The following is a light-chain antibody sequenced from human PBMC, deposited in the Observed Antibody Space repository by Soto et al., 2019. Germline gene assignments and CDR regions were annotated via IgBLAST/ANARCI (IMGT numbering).Light chain of an antibody. CDR1: SSDVGAYTY. CDR2: DVT. CDR3: CSYSSGSTQV. V-gene: IGLV2-11*01. Sequence: QSALTQPRSVSGSPGQSVTISCTGTSSDVGAYTYVSWFQQHPGKAPKLIIYDVTKRPSGVPHHFSGSKSGNTGSLTISGLQAEDEADYYCCSYSSGSTQVFGTGTKLTVL. J-gene: IGLJ1*01.